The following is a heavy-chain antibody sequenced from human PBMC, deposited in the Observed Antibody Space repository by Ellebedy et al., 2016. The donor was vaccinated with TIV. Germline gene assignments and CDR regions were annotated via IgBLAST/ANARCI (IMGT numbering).Heavy chain of an antibody. Sequence: GESLKIPCAASGFTFNTYRMNWVRQAPGKGLEWVSSISSSSSYIYYADSVKGRFTISRDNAKNSLYLQMDSLRAEDTAVYYCARTGYSSDWYASNWGQGTLVTVSS. J-gene: IGHJ4*02. CDR1: GFTFNTYR. D-gene: IGHD6-19*01. CDR2: ISSSSSYI. CDR3: ARTGYSSDWYASN. V-gene: IGHV3-21*06.